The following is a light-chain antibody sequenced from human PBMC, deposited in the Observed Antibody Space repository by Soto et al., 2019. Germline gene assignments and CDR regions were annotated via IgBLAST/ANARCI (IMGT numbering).Light chain of an antibody. J-gene: IGLJ2*01. CDR3: GTWDSSLSGVA. Sequence: QSVLTQPPSVSAAPGQKVTISCSGSSSNIGNNYVSWYQQLPGTAPKLLIYDNNKRPSGIPDRLSGSKSGTSATLGITGLQTGDEADYYCGTWDSSLSGVAFGGGTQLTVL. V-gene: IGLV1-51*01. CDR2: DNN. CDR1: SSNIGNNY.